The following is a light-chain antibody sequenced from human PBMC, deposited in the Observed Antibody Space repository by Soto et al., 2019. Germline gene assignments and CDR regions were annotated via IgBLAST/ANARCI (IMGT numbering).Light chain of an antibody. J-gene: IGKJ1*01. CDR2: DAS. V-gene: IGKV1-5*01. CDR3: QQYTSYPWT. CDR1: RSFSGW. Sequence: IQMTQSPSTLSASVGDRVTITCRASRSFSGWLAWYQQKPGKAPKFLISDASSLESGVPSRFSCRRSGTEFTLTISSLQPDDFATYYCQQYTSYPWTFGQGTKVEIK.